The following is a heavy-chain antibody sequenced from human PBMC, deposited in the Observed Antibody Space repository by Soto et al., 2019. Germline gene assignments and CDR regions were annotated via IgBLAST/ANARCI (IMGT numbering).Heavy chain of an antibody. D-gene: IGHD5-18*01. Sequence: EVQLLESGGGLVQPGGSLRLSCAASGFTFSSYAMSWVRQAPGKGLEWVSGISGSGGSTYYADSVKGRFTISRDNSKNTLYLQTNSLRAEDTAVYYCAKERGYNYGYEARDVWGQGTTVTVSS. CDR1: GFTFSSYA. CDR2: ISGSGGST. V-gene: IGHV3-23*01. J-gene: IGHJ6*02. CDR3: AKERGYNYGYEARDV.